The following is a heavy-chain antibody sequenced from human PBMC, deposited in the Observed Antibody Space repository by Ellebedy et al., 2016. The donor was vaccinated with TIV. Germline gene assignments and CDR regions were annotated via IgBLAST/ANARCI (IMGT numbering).Heavy chain of an antibody. V-gene: IGHV3-48*03. J-gene: IGHJ5*02. CDR1: GFTFSSYE. CDR3: ARQTNYYDSSGYYTWFDP. CDR2: ISSSGSTI. D-gene: IGHD3-22*01. Sequence: PGGSLRLSCAASGFTFSSYEMNRVRQAPGKGLEWVSYISSSGSTIYYADSVKGRFTISRDNAKNSLYLQMNSLRAEDTAVYYCARQTNYYDSSGYYTWFDPWGQGTLVTVSS.